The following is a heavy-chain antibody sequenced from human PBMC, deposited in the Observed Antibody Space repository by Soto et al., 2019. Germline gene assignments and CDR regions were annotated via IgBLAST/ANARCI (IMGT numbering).Heavy chain of an antibody. CDR1: GFTFSNYA. J-gene: IGHJ4*02. CDR3: VKDRYVDY. Sequence: SLRLYCSVSGFTFSNYAMHWVRQAPGKVLEYIASISSEGATTYYADSVKGRFIISRDNSKNTLYLQMSSLRVEDTAVYYCVKDRYVDYWGQGILVTVSS. V-gene: IGHV3-64D*06. CDR2: ISSEGATT.